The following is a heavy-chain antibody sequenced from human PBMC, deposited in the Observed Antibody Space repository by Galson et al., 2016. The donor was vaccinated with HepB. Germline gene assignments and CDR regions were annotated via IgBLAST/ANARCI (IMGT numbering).Heavy chain of an antibody. CDR1: NFTVNDIF. Sequence: SLRLSCAASNFTVNDIFLSWVRQAPGKGLEWVSLIYDDGSAYYADSVKGRFTTSRDKSSNILYLQMSNLRADDTAIYYCARGVGDCWGQGSPVSVST. V-gene: IGHV3-53*01. J-gene: IGHJ4*02. CDR3: ARGVGDC. CDR2: IYDDGSA.